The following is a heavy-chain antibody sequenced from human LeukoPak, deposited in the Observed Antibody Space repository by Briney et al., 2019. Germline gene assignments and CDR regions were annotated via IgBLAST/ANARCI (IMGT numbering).Heavy chain of an antibody. V-gene: IGHV3-21*01. Sequence: PGGSLRLTCAASGFSFSAYGMNWVRQGPGKGLEWVSCISRSGDYIYYADSVKGRFTISRDNAENSVYLQMNSLRAEDTAIYYCASPPSYGDYYFGYWGQGTLVTVSS. J-gene: IGHJ4*02. CDR1: GFSFSAYG. CDR3: ASPPSYGDYYFGY. CDR2: ISRSGDYI. D-gene: IGHD4-17*01.